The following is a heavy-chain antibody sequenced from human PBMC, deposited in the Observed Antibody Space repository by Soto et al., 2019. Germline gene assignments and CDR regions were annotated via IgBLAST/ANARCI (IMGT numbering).Heavy chain of an antibody. V-gene: IGHV1-69*06. D-gene: IGHD5-18*01. Sequence: VASVKVSCKASGGTFSSYAISWVRQAPGQGLEWMGGIIPIFGTANYAQKFQGRVTITADKSTSTAYMELSSLRSEDTAVYYCAGEDTAMVLWFDPWGQGTLVTVSS. CDR1: GGTFSSYA. CDR3: AGEDTAMVLWFDP. J-gene: IGHJ5*02. CDR2: IIPIFGTA.